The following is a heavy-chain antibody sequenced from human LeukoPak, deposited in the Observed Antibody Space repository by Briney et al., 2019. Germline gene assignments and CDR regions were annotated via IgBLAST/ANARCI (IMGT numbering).Heavy chain of an antibody. Sequence: SETLSLTCTVSGGSIRSYYWSWLRQPPGKGLEWIGYIYYSGSTNYNPSLKSRVAISVDTSKNQFSLKLSSVTAADTAVYYCARNYGSGSYQLDYWGQGTLVTVSS. CDR1: GGSIRSYY. J-gene: IGHJ4*02. CDR2: IYYSGST. V-gene: IGHV4-59*12. CDR3: ARNYGSGSYQLDY. D-gene: IGHD3-10*01.